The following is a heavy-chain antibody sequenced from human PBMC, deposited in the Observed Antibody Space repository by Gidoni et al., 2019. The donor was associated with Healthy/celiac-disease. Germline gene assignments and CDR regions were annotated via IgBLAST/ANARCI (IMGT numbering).Heavy chain of an antibody. J-gene: IGHJ4*02. D-gene: IGHD3-22*01. Sequence: QVQLQESGPGLVKPSETLSLTCTVSGGSISSYYWSWIRQPPGKGLEWIGYIYYSGSTNYNPSLKSRVTISVDTSKNQFSLKLSSVTAADTAVYYCARDDSSGYHDYWGQGTLVTVSS. CDR2: IYYSGST. V-gene: IGHV4-59*01. CDR3: ARDDSSGYHDY. CDR1: GGSISSYY.